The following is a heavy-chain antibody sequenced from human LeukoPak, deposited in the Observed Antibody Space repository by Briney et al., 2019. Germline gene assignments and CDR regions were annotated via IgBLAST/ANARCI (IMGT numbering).Heavy chain of an antibody. CDR2: IIPIFGTA. Sequence: ASVKVSCKASGGTFSSYAISWVRQAPGQGLEWMGGIIPIFGTANYAQKFQGRVTMTRNTSISTAYMELSSLRSEDTAVYYCARVAAYYYDSSGYYPNDYWGQGTLVTVSS. D-gene: IGHD3-22*01. J-gene: IGHJ4*02. CDR3: ARVAAYYYDSSGYYPNDY. V-gene: IGHV1-69*05. CDR1: GGTFSSYA.